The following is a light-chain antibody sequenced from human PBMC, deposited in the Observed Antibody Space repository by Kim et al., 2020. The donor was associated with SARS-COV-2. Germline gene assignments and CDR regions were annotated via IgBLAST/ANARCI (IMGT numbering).Light chain of an antibody. Sequence: QSVLTQPPSASGTPGQRVPISCFGSSSNIGSNYVYWYQQLPGTAPKLLIYRNNQRPSGVPDRFSASKSDTSASLAISGLRSEDEADYYCAAWDDSLNGPVFGGGTQLTVL. V-gene: IGLV1-47*01. J-gene: IGLJ3*02. CDR2: RNN. CDR1: SSNIGSNY. CDR3: AAWDDSLNGPV.